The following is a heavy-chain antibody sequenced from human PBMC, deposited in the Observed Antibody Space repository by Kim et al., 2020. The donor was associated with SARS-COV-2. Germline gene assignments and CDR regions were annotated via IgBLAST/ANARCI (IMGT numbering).Heavy chain of an antibody. Sequence: ASVKVSCKVSGYTLTELSMHWVRQAPGKGLEGMGGFDPEDGETIYAQKFQGRVTMTEDTSPDTANMELSSLRSEDTAVYYCATVNRITIFGVVIIQSGVDWFDPWGQGTLVTVSS. J-gene: IGHJ5*02. CDR3: ATVNRITIFGVVIIQSGVDWFDP. V-gene: IGHV1-24*01. D-gene: IGHD3-3*01. CDR2: FDPEDGET. CDR1: GYTLTELS.